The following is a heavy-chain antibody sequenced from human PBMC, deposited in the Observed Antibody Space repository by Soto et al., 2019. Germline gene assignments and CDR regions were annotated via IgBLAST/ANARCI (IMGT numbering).Heavy chain of an antibody. V-gene: IGHV1-18*01. CDR2: ISTENGNT. CDR1: GYTFTTSG. D-gene: IGHD2-8*01. Sequence: QVHLVQSGAEVKKPGASVKVSCKASGYTFTTSGISWVRQAPGQGLEWMGWISTENGNTNYAQHLQGTVSMTTDTSTSTAYMDLRSLRSDDTAVYYCASDQRITPFALYSMYYYGMDVWGQGTTVTVSS. CDR3: ASDQRITPFALYSMYYYGMDV. J-gene: IGHJ6*02.